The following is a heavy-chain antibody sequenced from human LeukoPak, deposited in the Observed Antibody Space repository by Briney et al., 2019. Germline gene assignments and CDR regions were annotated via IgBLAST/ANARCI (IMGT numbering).Heavy chain of an antibody. V-gene: IGHV1-2*02. CDR2: INPNSGGT. Sequence: GASVKVSCKASGYTFTGYYMHWVRQAPGQGLEWMGWINPNSGGTNYAQKFQGRVTMTRDTSISTAYMELSRLRSDDTAVYYCAISARYQMVGLDPWGQGTLVTVSS. D-gene: IGHD2-2*01. CDR3: AISARYQMVGLDP. J-gene: IGHJ5*02. CDR1: GYTFTGYY.